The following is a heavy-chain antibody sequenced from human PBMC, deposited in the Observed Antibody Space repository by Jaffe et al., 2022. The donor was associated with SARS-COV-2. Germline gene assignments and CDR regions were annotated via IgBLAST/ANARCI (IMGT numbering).Heavy chain of an antibody. D-gene: IGHD3-10*01. Sequence: EVELLESGGALVQPGGSLTLSCAASGFTFSDYAMSWVRQAPGKGLEWVAGITSGGEVRHYADSVKGRFTISRDNSENTLSVHMSSLRGEDTGIYYCAKADFGHSLYYFDYWGRGALVTVSS. V-gene: IGHV3-23*01. CDR2: ITSGGEVR. CDR3: AKADFGHSLYYFDY. J-gene: IGHJ4*02. CDR1: GFTFSDYA.